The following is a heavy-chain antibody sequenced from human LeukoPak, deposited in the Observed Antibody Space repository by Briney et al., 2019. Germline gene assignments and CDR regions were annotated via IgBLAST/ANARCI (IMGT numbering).Heavy chain of an antibody. CDR1: GYTFTGYY. V-gene: IGHV1-69*06. J-gene: IGHJ6*03. CDR3: ARGGRFDYYYYYMDV. CDR2: IIPIFGTA. Sequence: SVKVSCKASGYTFTGYYMHWVRQAPGQGLEWMGGIIPIFGTANYAQKFQGRVTITADKSTSTAYMELSSLRSEDTAVYYCARGGRFDYYYYYMDVWGKGTTVTVSS. D-gene: IGHD3-3*01.